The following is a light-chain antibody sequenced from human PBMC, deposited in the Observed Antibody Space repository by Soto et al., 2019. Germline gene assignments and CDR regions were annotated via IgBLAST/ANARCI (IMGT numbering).Light chain of an antibody. V-gene: IGKV3-15*01. CDR3: QQYNNWPPYT. CDR1: QSVSSN. Sequence: EIVMTQSPATLSVYPGERATLSCRASQSVSSNLAWYQQKPDQAPRLLIYGASTRATGIPARFSGSGSGTEFTLTISSLQSEDFAVYYCQQYNNWPPYTFGQGTKLEIK. CDR2: GAS. J-gene: IGKJ2*01.